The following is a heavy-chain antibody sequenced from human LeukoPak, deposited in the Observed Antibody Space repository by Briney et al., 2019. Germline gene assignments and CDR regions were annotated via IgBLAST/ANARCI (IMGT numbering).Heavy chain of an antibody. CDR3: ARDHVQLWLTFDY. J-gene: IGHJ4*02. D-gene: IGHD5-18*01. CDR1: GFTFSSYR. CDR2: IKQDGSEK. Sequence: PGGSLRLSCAASGFTFSSYRMSWVRQAPGKGLEWVADIKQDGSEKYYVDSVKGRFTISRDNAKNSLYLQMNSLRAEVTAVYYCARDHVQLWLTFDYWGQGTLVTVSS. V-gene: IGHV3-7*03.